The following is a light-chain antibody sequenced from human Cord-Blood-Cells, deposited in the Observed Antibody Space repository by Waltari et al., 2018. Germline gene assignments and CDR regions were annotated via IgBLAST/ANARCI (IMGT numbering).Light chain of an antibody. V-gene: IGKV3-11*01. CDR2: DAY. CDR1: YSVSSY. J-gene: IGKJ1*01. CDR3: QQRSNWPTWT. Sequence: ELVLTQYPATLSLPPGARATLSCRASYSVSSYLAWAQQKTGQAPRLLIYDAYNRATGIPARFSGSGSGTDFTLTISSLEPEDFAVYYCQQRSNWPTWTFGQGTKVEIK.